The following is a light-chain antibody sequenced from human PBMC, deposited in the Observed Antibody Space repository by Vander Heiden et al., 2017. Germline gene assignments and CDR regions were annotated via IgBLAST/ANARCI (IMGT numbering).Light chain of an antibody. CDR3: QEYHTLIT. CDR2: DST. CDR1: PDILIY. V-gene: IGKV1-33*01. J-gene: IGKJ4*01. Sequence: DVQMPQSPSSLSASVGDRVTITCPASPDILIYVYWYQQRPGKAPTLLVYDSTYKGSGFPSRISGSSSGTHFSFTVTSLQPEDVSSYYCQEYHTLITLGGGTKVEI.